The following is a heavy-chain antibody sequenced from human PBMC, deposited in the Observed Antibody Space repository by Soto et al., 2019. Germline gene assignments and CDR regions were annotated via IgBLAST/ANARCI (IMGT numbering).Heavy chain of an antibody. D-gene: IGHD3-10*01. Sequence: EVQLVESGGDLVKPGGSLRLPCADSGFTFSSYSMNWVRQAPGKGLEWVSAISSSSAYIFYADSVKGRFPVSSDTAKNSLYLQMNSLSADDTAVYYCARGGREITRHLDYWGQGTLVTVSS. J-gene: IGHJ4*02. CDR1: GFTFSSYS. CDR2: ISSSSAYI. V-gene: IGHV3-21*01. CDR3: ARGGREITRHLDY.